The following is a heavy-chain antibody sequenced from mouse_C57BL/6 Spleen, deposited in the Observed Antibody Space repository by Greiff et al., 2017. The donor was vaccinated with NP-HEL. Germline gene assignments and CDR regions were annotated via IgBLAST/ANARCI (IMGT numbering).Heavy chain of an antibody. CDR1: GYTFTSYC. D-gene: IGHD2-12*01. Sequence: VQLQQPGAELVRPGSSVKLSCKASGYTFTSYCMHWVKQRPIQGLEWIGNIDPADSETHYNQKFKDKVTLTVDKASSTAYMQISSLTSEDAAIYYCARGIQDDCSSRFDYWGQGTTLTVSS. CDR3: ARGIQDDCSSRFDY. V-gene: IGHV1-52*01. CDR2: IDPADSET. J-gene: IGHJ2*01.